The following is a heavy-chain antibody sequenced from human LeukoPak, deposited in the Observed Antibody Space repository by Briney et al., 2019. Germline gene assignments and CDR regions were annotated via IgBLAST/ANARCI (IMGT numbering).Heavy chain of an antibody. Sequence: GGSLRLSCAASGFTFDNYAMHWVRQAPGKGLEWVSGISWNSNRLVYADSVKGRFTISRDNAKNSLYLQMNSLRAEDTAVYYCARSGLSRFDYWGQGTLVTVSS. V-gene: IGHV3-9*01. CDR3: ARSGLSRFDY. J-gene: IGHJ4*02. CDR1: GFTFDNYA. CDR2: ISWNSNRL. D-gene: IGHD4/OR15-4a*01.